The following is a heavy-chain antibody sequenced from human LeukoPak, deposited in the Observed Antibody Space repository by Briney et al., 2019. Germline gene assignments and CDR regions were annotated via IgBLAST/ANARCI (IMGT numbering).Heavy chain of an antibody. CDR1: GGTFSSYA. D-gene: IGHD6-13*01. J-gene: IGHJ5*02. CDR2: IIPILGIA. CDR3: ARDGRGIAAAPSSHWFDP. Sequence: GASVKVSCKASGGTFSSYAISWVRQAPGQGLEWMGRIIPILGIANYAQKFQGRVTITADKSTSTAYMELSSLRSEDTAVYYCARDGRGIAAAPSSHWFDPWGQGTLVTVSS. V-gene: IGHV1-69*04.